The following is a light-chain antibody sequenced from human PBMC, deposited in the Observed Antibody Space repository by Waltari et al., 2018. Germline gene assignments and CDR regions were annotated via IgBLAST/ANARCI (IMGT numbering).Light chain of an antibody. CDR2: DIS. V-gene: IGKV3-20*01. CDR1: QSIGRS. CDR3: QKYERSPAT. Sequence: EIVLTQSPGTLSLSLGDRATLSCRASQSIGRSVVWYQQRPGQAPRLLIYDISRRATGLPDRFSGSGYGTDFSLTISRLEPEDFAVYYCQKYERSPATFGQGTTVEIK. J-gene: IGKJ1*01.